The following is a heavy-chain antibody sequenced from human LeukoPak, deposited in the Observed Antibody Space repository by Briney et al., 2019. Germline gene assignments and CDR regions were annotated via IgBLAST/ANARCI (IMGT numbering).Heavy chain of an antibody. CDR2: IIPILCIG. CDR3: ARATGAASSLYMDV. V-gene: IGHV1-69*02. D-gene: IGHD1-14*01. Sequence: SVKVSCKASGGTFSSYTISWVRQAPGQGLEWMGRIIPILCIGNYAQKFQGRVTITADKSTSTAYMELSSLRSEETAVYYCARATGAASSLYMDVWGKGTTVTVSS. CDR1: GGTFSSYT. J-gene: IGHJ6*03.